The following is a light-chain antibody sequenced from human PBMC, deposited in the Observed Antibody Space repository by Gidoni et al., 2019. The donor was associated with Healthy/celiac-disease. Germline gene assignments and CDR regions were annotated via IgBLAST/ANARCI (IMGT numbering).Light chain of an antibody. Sequence: DIQMTQSPASLSASVGDRVTLTCRASQSISSYLHWYQQKPGKAPQLLIYAASSLQSGVPSMFSGSGSGTDFTLTISSLQPEDFATYYCQQSYSTPRPFGQGTKVEIK. CDR3: QQSYSTPRP. V-gene: IGKV1-39*01. CDR2: AAS. J-gene: IGKJ1*01. CDR1: QSISSY.